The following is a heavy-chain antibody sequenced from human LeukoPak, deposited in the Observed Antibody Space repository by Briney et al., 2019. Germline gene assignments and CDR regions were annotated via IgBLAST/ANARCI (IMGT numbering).Heavy chain of an antibody. D-gene: IGHD6-19*01. CDR3: ARSPGWTGNWFDP. V-gene: IGHV4-61*02. CDR1: GGSISSGTYY. J-gene: IGHJ5*02. CDR2: IHTSGST. Sequence: SQTLSLTCTVAGGSISSGTYYWSWIRHPAGKGLEWIGRIHTSGSTHYNPSLKSRVTISVDTSKNQFSLRLNSVTAADTAVYYCARSPGWTGNWFDPWGQGTLVTVSS.